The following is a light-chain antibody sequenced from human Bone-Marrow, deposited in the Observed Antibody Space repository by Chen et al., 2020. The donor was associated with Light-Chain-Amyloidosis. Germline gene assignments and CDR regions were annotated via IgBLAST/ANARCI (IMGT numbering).Light chain of an antibody. J-gene: IGKJ5*01. CDR3: QQYDGLAPIT. CDR2: DAS. V-gene: IGKV1-33*01. CDR1: QDISNY. Sequence: DIQMTQSPSSLSASVGDRDTITGQASQDISNYLNWYQQKPGKAPKLLIYDASTLEKGSPSRFSGSGSVKDSTFTICFLQPEYIASYYCQQYDGLAPITVGQGTRLEIK.